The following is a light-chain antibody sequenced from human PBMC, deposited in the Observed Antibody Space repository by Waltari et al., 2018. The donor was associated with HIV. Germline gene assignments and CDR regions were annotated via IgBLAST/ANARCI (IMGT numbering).Light chain of an antibody. Sequence: QSVLTQPPSASGTPGQRVTISCSGSSSNIGSNYVYWYQQLPGTGPKILIYRNNQRPSGVPDRFSGSKSVTSASLAISGLRSEDEADYYCAAWDDSLSGWVFGGGTKLTVL. CDR2: RNN. CDR1: SSNIGSNY. CDR3: AAWDDSLSGWV. V-gene: IGLV1-47*01. J-gene: IGLJ3*02.